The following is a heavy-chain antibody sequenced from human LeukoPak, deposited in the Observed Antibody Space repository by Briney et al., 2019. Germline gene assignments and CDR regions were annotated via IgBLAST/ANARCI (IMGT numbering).Heavy chain of an antibody. J-gene: IGHJ4*02. D-gene: IGHD6-19*01. Sequence: ASVKVSSKASGGTFSSYAISWVRQAPGQGLEWMGRIIPIFGTANYAQKFQGRVTITTDESTSTAYMELSSLRSEDTAVYYCASGSGRNLFDYWGQGTLVTVSS. CDR2: IIPIFGTA. V-gene: IGHV1-69*05. CDR3: ASGSGRNLFDY. CDR1: GGTFSSYA.